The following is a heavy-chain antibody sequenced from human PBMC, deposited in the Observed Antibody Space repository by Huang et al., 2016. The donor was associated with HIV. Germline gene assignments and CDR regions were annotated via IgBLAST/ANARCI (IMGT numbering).Heavy chain of an antibody. V-gene: IGHV3-48*02. D-gene: IGHD1-1*01. Sequence: EVQLVESGGGLVQPGRSLRLSCVSSGLTFSSYSMNWVRQAPGKGLEWISYISGRSDRIYYAVSVSGRFTTSRDNARNIVYLQMSNLRDNDTAVYYCATGTTDVSQGGHLGQGNMVLVSS. CDR3: ATGTTDVSQGGH. CDR2: ISGRSDRI. J-gene: IGHJ4*02. CDR1: GLTFSSYS.